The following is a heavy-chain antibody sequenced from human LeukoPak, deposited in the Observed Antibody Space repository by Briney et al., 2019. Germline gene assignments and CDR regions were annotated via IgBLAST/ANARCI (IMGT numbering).Heavy chain of an antibody. CDR1: GGIFSSYA. J-gene: IGHJ4*02. V-gene: IGHV1-69*04. Sequence: SVKVSCKASGGIFSSYAISWVRQAPGQGLEWMGRIIPILGIPNYAQKFQGRVTITADKSTSTAYMELSSLRSEDTAVYYCARDIAAAGTYGYWGQGTLVTVSS. D-gene: IGHD6-13*01. CDR2: IIPILGIP. CDR3: ARDIAAAGTYGY.